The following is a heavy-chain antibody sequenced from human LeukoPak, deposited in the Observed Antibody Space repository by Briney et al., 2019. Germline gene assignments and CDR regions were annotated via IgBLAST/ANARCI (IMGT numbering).Heavy chain of an antibody. D-gene: IGHD6-13*01. Sequence: PGGSLRLSCAASGFTLSNCWMTWFSQAPGKGLEWVANINQDGSVQSYVDSVKGRFTISKDNAKNSLYLKMNSLRVEDTAVYYCARDGSAAGSAGMDVWGQGTTVTVSS. CDR1: GFTLSNCW. CDR2: INQDGSVQ. V-gene: IGHV3-7*01. J-gene: IGHJ6*02. CDR3: ARDGSAAGSAGMDV.